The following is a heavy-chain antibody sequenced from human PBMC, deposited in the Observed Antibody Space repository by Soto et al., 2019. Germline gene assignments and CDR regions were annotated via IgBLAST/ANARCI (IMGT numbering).Heavy chain of an antibody. V-gene: IGHV4-31*03. CDR3: ASSYYDFWSGPLYPYYYGMDV. Sequence: QVQLQESGPGLVKPSQTLSLTCTVSGGSISSGGYYWSWIRQHPGKGLEWIGYIYYSGSTYYNPSLKSRVNISVDTSKNQFSLKLSSVTAADTAVYYCASSYYDFWSGPLYPYYYGMDVWGQGTTVTVSS. J-gene: IGHJ6*02. CDR2: IYYSGST. D-gene: IGHD3-3*01. CDR1: GGSISSGGYY.